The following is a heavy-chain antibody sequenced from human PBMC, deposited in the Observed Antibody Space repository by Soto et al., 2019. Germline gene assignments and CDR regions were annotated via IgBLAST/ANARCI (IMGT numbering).Heavy chain of an antibody. D-gene: IGHD7-27*01. Sequence: GASVKVSCKVSGYTLTELSMHWVRQAPGKGLEWMGGFDPEDGETIYAQKFQGRVTMTEDTSTDTAYMELSSLRSEDTAVYYCATGLAAHWGYYFDYWGQGTLVTVSS. CDR3: ATGLAAHWGYYFDY. J-gene: IGHJ4*02. CDR1: GYTLTELS. V-gene: IGHV1-24*01. CDR2: FDPEDGET.